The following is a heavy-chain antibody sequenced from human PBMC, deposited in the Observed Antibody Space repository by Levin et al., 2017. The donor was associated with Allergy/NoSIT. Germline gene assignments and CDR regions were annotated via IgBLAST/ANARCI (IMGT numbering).Heavy chain of an antibody. CDR3: AKDVYGSGWYPLGNDAFEM. J-gene: IGHJ3*02. V-gene: IGHV3-30*18. Sequence: RAGGSLRLSCAASGFTFSSYGMHWVRQAPGKGLEWVAVISSDGRKKFYADSVKGRFTISRGNSKNTLDLQMNSLRAEDTAVYYCAKDVYGSGWYPLGNDAFEMWGQGTKVSVSS. CDR1: GFTFSSYG. D-gene: IGHD6-19*01. CDR2: ISSDGRKK.